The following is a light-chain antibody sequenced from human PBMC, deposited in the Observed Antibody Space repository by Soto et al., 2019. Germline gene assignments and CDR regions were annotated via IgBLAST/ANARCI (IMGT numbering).Light chain of an antibody. Sequence: DIQMTQSPSSLSASVGDRVTITCGASQNIATYVQWFRQRAGQAPTLLIYGASSMHSGVPSRFSGSGSGTEFTLTISSMQPEDFATYYCQQTYNNIAFGGGTKVDIK. V-gene: IGKV1-39*01. CDR2: GAS. CDR1: QNIATY. CDR3: QQTYNNIA. J-gene: IGKJ4*01.